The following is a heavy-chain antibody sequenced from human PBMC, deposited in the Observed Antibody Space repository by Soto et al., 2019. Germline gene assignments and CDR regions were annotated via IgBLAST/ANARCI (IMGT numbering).Heavy chain of an antibody. CDR1: GYTFTSYA. CDR3: ARAVAVPADFDY. Sequence: QVQLVQSGAEEKKPGASVKVSCKASGYTFTSYAMHWVRQAPGQRLEWMGWINAGNGNTKYSQKFQGRVTITRDTSASTAYLELSSLRSEDTAVYYCARAVAVPADFDYWGQGTLVTVSS. V-gene: IGHV1-3*05. CDR2: INAGNGNT. D-gene: IGHD6-19*01. J-gene: IGHJ4*02.